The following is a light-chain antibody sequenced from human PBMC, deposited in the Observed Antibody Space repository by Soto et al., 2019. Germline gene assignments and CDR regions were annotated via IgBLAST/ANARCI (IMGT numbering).Light chain of an antibody. CDR2: AAS. J-gene: IGKJ4*01. Sequence: EIVMTQSPAPLSVSPGERATLSCMASQGVGSTLAWYPQKPGQTPRLLIYAASTRATGVPASFSGRGSGRDFTLTINSLHSEDFAVYYCQHYHSWQRSFGEGTKVEIK. CDR1: QGVGST. CDR3: QHYHSWQRS. V-gene: IGKV3-15*01.